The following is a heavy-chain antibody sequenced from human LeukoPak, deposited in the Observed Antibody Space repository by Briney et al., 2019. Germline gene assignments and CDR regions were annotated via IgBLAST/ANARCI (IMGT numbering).Heavy chain of an antibody. J-gene: IGHJ4*02. V-gene: IGHV4-4*02. D-gene: IGHD4-23*01. CDR1: GYSISSGWW. CDR3: ARRGTVVTGVDY. Sequence: SGTLSLTCVVSGYSISSGWWWSWVRQPPGKGLEWIGEVYHSGSTNYNPSLKSRVSISVDKSKNQFSLRLTSVTAADTAVYYCARRGTVVTGVDYWGQGTLVTVSS. CDR2: VYHSGST.